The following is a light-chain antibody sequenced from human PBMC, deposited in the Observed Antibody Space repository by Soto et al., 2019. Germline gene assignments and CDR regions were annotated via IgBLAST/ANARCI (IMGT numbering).Light chain of an antibody. Sequence: EIVLTQSPGTLSLSPGERATLSCRASQSVSSSYLAWYQQKPGQAPRLLIYGASSRATGIPDRFSGSGSGTDFTLTISRLEPEDFAVYYCQQYAITFGLGTRLEIK. CDR1: QSVSSSY. CDR3: QQYAIT. V-gene: IGKV3-20*01. CDR2: GAS. J-gene: IGKJ5*01.